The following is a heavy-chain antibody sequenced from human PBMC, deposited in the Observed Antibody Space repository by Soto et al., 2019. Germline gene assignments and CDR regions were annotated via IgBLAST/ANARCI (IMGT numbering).Heavy chain of an antibody. J-gene: IGHJ6*02. D-gene: IGHD3-22*01. CDR1: GGTFSSYA. CDR3: ATPTWDYDTGYYYGMDV. CDR2: IIPIFGTA. Sequence: SVKVSCKASGGTFSSYAISWVRQAPGQGLEWMGGIIPIFGTANYAQKFQGRVTITADESTSTAYMELSSLRSEDTAVYYCATPTWDYDTGYYYGMDVWGQGTTVTVSS. V-gene: IGHV1-69*13.